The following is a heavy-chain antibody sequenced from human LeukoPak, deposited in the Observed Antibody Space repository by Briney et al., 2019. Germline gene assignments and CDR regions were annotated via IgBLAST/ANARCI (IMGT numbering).Heavy chain of an antibody. D-gene: IGHD6-13*01. CDR1: GGSISSYY. CDR3: ARRAAAVGTYYMDV. J-gene: IGHJ6*03. CDR2: IYYSGGT. V-gene: IGHV4-59*01. Sequence: SETLSLTCTVSGGSISSYYWNWIRQPPGKGLEWIGYIYYSGGTNYNPSLKSRVTIAVDTSKNQFSLKLSSVTAADTAVYYCARRAAAVGTYYMDVWGKGTTDTASS.